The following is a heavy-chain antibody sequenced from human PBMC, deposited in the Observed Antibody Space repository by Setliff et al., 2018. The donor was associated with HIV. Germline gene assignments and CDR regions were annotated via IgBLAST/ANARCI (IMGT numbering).Heavy chain of an antibody. CDR3: SRHGTYYNLFDY. CDR1: GGSISTSSYF. J-gene: IGHJ4*02. CDR2: IFYNGST. Sequence: TSETLSLTCSVTGGSISTSSYFWGWIRQSPGKGLEWIGSIFYNGSTTYNPSLRSRLTISVDTSKNQFSLKLNSVTAADTSLYYCSRHGTYYNLFDYWGQGRPVTVSS. D-gene: IGHD3-10*01. V-gene: IGHV4-39*01.